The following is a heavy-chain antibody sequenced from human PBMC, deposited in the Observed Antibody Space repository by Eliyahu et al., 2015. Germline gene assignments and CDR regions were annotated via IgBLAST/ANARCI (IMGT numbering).Heavy chain of an antibody. J-gene: IGHJ5*02. V-gene: IGHV4-34*02. CDR3: ARGRELTS. Sequence: QVQLQQRGAGLXRPSETLSXTCVVGGTSIRPQIWXWIRQSTERGLEWIGEVFPSGRSASHPSLKGRVTLSRDTSANQIYLTLDSVTAADTAIYYCARGRELTSWGPGTPVTVSP. CDR2: VFPSGRS. CDR1: GTSIRPQI. D-gene: IGHD1-1*01.